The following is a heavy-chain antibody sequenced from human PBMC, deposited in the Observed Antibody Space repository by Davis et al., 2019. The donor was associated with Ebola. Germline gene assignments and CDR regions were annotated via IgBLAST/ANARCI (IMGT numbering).Heavy chain of an antibody. Sequence: GESLKISCAASGFTFSGSAMHWVRQASGKGLEWVGRILSKANSYATAYAASVKGRFTISRDDSKNTAYLQMNSLKTEDTAVYYCTRGYSSGWYSDYWGQGTLVTVSS. J-gene: IGHJ4*02. CDR1: GFTFSGSA. D-gene: IGHD6-19*01. CDR3: TRGYSSGWYSDY. V-gene: IGHV3-73*01. CDR2: ILSKANSYAT.